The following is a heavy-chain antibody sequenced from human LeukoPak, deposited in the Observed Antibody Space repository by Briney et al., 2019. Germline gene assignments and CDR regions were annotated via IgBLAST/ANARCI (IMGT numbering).Heavy chain of an antibody. D-gene: IGHD2-2*01. CDR3: ARLVVVIPADTDAFNI. CDR2: INPNSGGT. J-gene: IGHJ3*02. CDR1: GYTFTGYY. V-gene: IGHV1-2*02. Sequence: ASVKVSCNASGYTFTGYYIHWVRQAPGQGLEWMGWINPNSGGTNFPQQILGRVTMTRDPSISTAYMELSRLRSDDTAVYYCARLVVVIPADTDAFNIWGQGTMVTVSS.